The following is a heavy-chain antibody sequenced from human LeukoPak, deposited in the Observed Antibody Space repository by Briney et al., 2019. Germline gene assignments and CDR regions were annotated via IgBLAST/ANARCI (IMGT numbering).Heavy chain of an antibody. V-gene: IGHV4-34*01. CDR1: GGSFSGYY. J-gene: IGHJ4*02. CDR2: INHSGST. Sequence: SETLSLTCAVYGGSFSGYYWSWIRQPPGKWLEWIGEINHSGSTNYNPSLKSRVTISVDTSKNQFSLKLSSVTAADTAVYYCARGLNKYCSGGSCYSGSWGQGTLVTVSS. D-gene: IGHD2-15*01. CDR3: ARGLNKYCSGGSCYSGS.